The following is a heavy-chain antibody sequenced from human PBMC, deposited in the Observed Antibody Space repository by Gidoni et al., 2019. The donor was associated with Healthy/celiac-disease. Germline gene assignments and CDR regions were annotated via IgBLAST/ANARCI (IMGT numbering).Heavy chain of an antibody. J-gene: IGHJ4*02. D-gene: IGHD5-18*01. CDR1: GFTFSSYE. CDR2: ISSSGSTI. V-gene: IGHV3-48*03. CDR3: ARDGYSYGYYFDY. Sequence: EVQLVESGGGLVQPGGSVRLSCAASGFTFSSYEMNWVRQAPGKGLEWVSYISSSGSTIYYADSVKGRFTISRDNAKNSLYLQMNSLRAEDTAVYYCARDGYSYGYYFDYWGQGTLVTVSS.